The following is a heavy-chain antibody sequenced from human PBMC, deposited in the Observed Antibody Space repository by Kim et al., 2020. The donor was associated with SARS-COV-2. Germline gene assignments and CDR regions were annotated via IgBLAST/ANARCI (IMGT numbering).Heavy chain of an antibody. CDR3: SWINRVEVSAPVYYYYMDV. J-gene: IGHJ6*03. Sequence: GGSLRLSCAASGFSFTYAWMSWVRQAPGKGLEWVGRIKSKASGGTTDYAAPVKGRFTISRDDSENTVYLQMNSLETEDTAVYYCSWINRVEVSAPVYYYYMDVWGKGTTVTVSS. D-gene: IGHD2-2*03. CDR1: GFSFTYAW. V-gene: IGHV3-15*01. CDR2: IKSKASGGTT.